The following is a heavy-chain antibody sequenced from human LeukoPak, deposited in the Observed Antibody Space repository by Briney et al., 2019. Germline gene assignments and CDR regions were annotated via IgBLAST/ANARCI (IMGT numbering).Heavy chain of an antibody. V-gene: IGHV3-20*04. CDR1: GFAFDEHG. D-gene: IGHD3-9*01. CDR3: AKGLRYFDWLTDY. J-gene: IGHJ4*02. CDR2: INWSGGST. Sequence: GGSLRLSCTASGFAFDEHGMSWVRQVPGKGLEWVSGINWSGGSTGYADPLRGRFTISRDNAKNSLYLQMNSLRAEDTALYYCAKGLRYFDWLTDYWGQGTLVTVSS.